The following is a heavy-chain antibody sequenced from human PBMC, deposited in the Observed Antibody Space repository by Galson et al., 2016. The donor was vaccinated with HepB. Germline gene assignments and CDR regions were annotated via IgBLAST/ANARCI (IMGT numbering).Heavy chain of an antibody. D-gene: IGHD1-1*01. V-gene: IGHV3-33*01. J-gene: IGHJ4*02. CDR2: IWYDGSDK. CDR3: ATLPPSGTPL. CDR1: GFTFSSYG. Sequence: SLRLSCAASGFTFSSYGMHWVRQAPGKGLEWVAHIWYDGSDKYYADSVKGRFTISRDNSKKTLYLEMNSLRAEDTAVYYCATLPPSGTPLWGQGTLVTVSS.